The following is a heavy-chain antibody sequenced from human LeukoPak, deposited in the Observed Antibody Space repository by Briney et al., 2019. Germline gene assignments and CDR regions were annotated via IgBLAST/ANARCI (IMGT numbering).Heavy chain of an antibody. CDR2: IKHDGSEK. Sequence: PGGSLRLSCAASGFTFSSYWMSWVRQAPGKGLEWVANIKHDGSEKYYVDSVKGRFTVSRDNVKNSLFLQMDSLRAEDTALYYCARSMTTVTTRFFDLWGRGTLVTVSS. CDR3: ARSMTTVTTRFFDL. CDR1: GFTFSSYW. D-gene: IGHD4-17*01. V-gene: IGHV3-7*03. J-gene: IGHJ2*01.